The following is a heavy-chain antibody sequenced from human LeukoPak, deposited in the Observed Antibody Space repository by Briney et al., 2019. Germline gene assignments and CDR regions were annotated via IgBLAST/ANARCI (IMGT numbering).Heavy chain of an antibody. J-gene: IGHJ4*02. D-gene: IGHD2-2*01. V-gene: IGHV4-39*01. CDR3: ARHCRAVLVVPVARGDYFDY. Sequence: SETLSLTCTVSGGSISSSSYPWGWIRQSPGEGLQWITSMSYSGATYYNPSLQSRVTISVDTSKNQFSLKLYSVTAADTAVYXCARHCRAVLVVPVARGDYFDYLGQGTLVTVSS. CDR1: GGSISSSSYP. CDR2: MSYSGAT.